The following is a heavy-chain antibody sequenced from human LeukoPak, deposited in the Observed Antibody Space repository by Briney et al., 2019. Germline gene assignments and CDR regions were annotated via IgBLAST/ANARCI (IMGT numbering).Heavy chain of an antibody. CDR1: GFTFSSYG. J-gene: IGHJ4*02. D-gene: IGHD6-6*01. CDR3: ASGGSSYFDY. V-gene: IGHV3-33*01. CDR2: IWYDGSNK. Sequence: SGRSLRLSCAASGFTFSSYGMHWVRQAPGKGLEWVAVIWYDGSNKYYADSVKGRFTISRDNSKNTLYLQMNSLRAEDTAVYYCASGGSSYFDYWGQGTLVTVSS.